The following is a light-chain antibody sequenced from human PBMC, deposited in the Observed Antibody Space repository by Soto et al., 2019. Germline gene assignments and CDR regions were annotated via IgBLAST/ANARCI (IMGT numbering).Light chain of an antibody. V-gene: IGKV3-15*01. Sequence: EIVMTQSRATLSVSPGERATLSCRASQSVSSNLAWYQQKPGQAPRLLIYGASTRATGIPARFSGSGSGTEFTLTISSLQSEDFAVHYCQQYDNWPSWTFGQGTKVDIK. J-gene: IGKJ1*01. CDR2: GAS. CDR3: QQYDNWPSWT. CDR1: QSVSSN.